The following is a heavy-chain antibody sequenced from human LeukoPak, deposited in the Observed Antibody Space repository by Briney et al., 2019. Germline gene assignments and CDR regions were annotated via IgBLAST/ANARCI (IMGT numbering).Heavy chain of an antibody. Sequence: SVKVSCKASGYTFTSYGISWVRQAPGQGLEWMGRIIPILGIANYAQKFQGRVTITADKSTSTAYMELSSLRSEDTAVYYCARGYYYDSSGFPVFDYWGQGTLVTVSS. J-gene: IGHJ4*02. CDR3: ARGYYYDSSGFPVFDY. V-gene: IGHV1-69*04. D-gene: IGHD3-22*01. CDR1: GYTFTSYG. CDR2: IIPILGIA.